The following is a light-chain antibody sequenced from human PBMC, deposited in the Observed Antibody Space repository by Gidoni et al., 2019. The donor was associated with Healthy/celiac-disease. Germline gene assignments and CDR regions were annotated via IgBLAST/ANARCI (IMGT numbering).Light chain of an antibody. Sequence: SYELTQPPSVSVSPRQTVSITCFGAKVGDKYACWYQQKPGQSPVLVIYEDNKRPSGIPERFSGSNSGNTATLTISGTQAMDEADYYCQAWDSSTGVVFGGGTKVTVL. CDR1: KVGDKY. CDR3: QAWDSSTGVV. V-gene: IGLV3-1*01. CDR2: EDN. J-gene: IGLJ2*01.